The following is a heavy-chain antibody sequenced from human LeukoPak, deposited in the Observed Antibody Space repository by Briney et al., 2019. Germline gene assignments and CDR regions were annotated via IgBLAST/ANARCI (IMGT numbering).Heavy chain of an antibody. CDR3: ARAGWLQFFAHQPSACPDY. V-gene: IGHV3-30*04. CDR1: GFTFSSYA. Sequence: QPGGSLRLSCAASGFTFSSYAMHWVRQAPGKGLEWVAVISYDGSNKYYADSVKGRFTISRDNSKNTLYLQMNSLRAEDTAVYYCARAGWLQFFAHQPSACPDYWGQGTLVTVSS. D-gene: IGHD5-24*01. J-gene: IGHJ4*02. CDR2: ISYDGSNK.